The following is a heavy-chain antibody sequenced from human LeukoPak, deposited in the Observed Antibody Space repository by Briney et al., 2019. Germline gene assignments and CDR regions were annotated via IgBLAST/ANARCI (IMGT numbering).Heavy chain of an antibody. D-gene: IGHD3-9*01. CDR2: INHSGST. Sequence: SETLSLTCAVYGGSFSGYYWSWIRQPPGKGLEWIGEINHSGSTNYNPSLKSRVTISVDTSKNQFSLKLSSVTAADTAVYYCARRRYYDILTGYYSQLGNWFDPWGQGTLVTVSS. J-gene: IGHJ5*02. V-gene: IGHV4-34*01. CDR1: GGSFSGYY. CDR3: ARRRYYDILTGYYSQLGNWFDP.